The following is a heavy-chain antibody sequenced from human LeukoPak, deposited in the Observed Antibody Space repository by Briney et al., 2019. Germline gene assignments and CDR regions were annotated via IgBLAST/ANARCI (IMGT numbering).Heavy chain of an antibody. D-gene: IGHD3-16*01. Sequence: AGGSLRLSCVASGFPFDRYWMSWVRQAPGKGLEWVANIKHDGSEKNFVDSVKGRFTISRDNAENSLFPQMNSLRADDTAVYFCARQPIYEAYFDFWGQGTLVTVSS. V-gene: IGHV3-7*01. CDR1: GFPFDRYW. CDR3: ARQPIYEAYFDF. J-gene: IGHJ4*02. CDR2: IKHDGSEK.